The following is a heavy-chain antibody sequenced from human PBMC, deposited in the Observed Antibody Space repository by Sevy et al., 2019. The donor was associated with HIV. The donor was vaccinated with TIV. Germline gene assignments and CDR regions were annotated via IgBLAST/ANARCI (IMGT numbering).Heavy chain of an antibody. V-gene: IGHV3-33*01. CDR3: ARDGAYYDFWSGYCYHRVYYYYGMDV. CDR1: GFTFSSYG. CDR2: IWYDGSNK. Sequence: GGCLRLSCAASGFTFSSYGMHWVRQAPGKGLEWVAVIWYDGSNKYYADSVKGRFTISRDNSKNTLYLQMNSLRAEDTAVYYCARDGAYYDFWSGYCYHRVYYYYGMDVWGQGTTVTVSS. J-gene: IGHJ6*02. D-gene: IGHD3-3*01.